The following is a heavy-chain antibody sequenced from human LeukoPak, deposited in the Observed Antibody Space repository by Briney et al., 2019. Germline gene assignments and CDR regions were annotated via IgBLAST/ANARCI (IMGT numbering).Heavy chain of an antibody. V-gene: IGHV3-23*01. J-gene: IGHJ4*02. CDR2: ITGNSVNT. CDR3: VKAASGGWYDTNFDY. Sequence: GRSLRLSCAASGFTFSSYAMHWVRQAPGKGLEWVSVITGNSVNTFYADSVKGRFTISRDNSKNTLYMYMNSLRAEDAAVYYCVKAASGGWYDTNFDYWGQGTLVTVSS. D-gene: IGHD6-19*01. CDR1: GFTFSSYA.